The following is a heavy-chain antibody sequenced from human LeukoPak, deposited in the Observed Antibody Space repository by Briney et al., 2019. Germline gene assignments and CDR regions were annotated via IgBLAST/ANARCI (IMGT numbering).Heavy chain of an antibody. Sequence: SETLSLTCTVSGVSISSSNSYWGWIRQPPGKGLEWIGSIYYSGNTYYNASLKSQVSISIDTSKNQFSLQPNSVTPEDTAVYYCARESSLERLFPFAGYFDYWGQGTLVTVSS. J-gene: IGHJ4*02. CDR1: GVSISSSNSY. CDR2: IYYSGNT. D-gene: IGHD1-1*01. CDR3: ARESSLERLFPFAGYFDY. V-gene: IGHV4-39*02.